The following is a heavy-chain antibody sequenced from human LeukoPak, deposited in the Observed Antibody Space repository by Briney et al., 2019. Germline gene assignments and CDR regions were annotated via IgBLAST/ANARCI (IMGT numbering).Heavy chain of an antibody. V-gene: IGHV3-7*03. CDR1: GFTFSNYW. CDR3: AKAQAGVVPAAIAGDY. Sequence: GGSLRLSCAVSGFTFSNYWMSWVRQAPAKGLEWVAYINQDGSERYYVDSMEGRFTISRDNAEKSLFLQMNSLRAEDTAVYYCAKAQAGVVPAAIAGDYWGQGTLVTVSS. CDR2: INQDGSER. D-gene: IGHD2-2*02. J-gene: IGHJ4*02.